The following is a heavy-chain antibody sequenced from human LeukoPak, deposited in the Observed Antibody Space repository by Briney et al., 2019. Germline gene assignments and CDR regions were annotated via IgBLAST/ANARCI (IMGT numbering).Heavy chain of an antibody. Sequence: PSETLSLTCTVSGGSISSSSYYWGWIRQPPGKGLEWIGSIYYSGSTYYNPSLKSRVTISVDTSKNQFSLKLSSVIAADTAVYYCAREAATFGVVITFDYWGQGTLVTVSS. CDR3: AREAATFGVVITFDY. D-gene: IGHD3-3*01. CDR1: GGSISSSSYY. CDR2: IYYSGST. J-gene: IGHJ4*02. V-gene: IGHV4-39*07.